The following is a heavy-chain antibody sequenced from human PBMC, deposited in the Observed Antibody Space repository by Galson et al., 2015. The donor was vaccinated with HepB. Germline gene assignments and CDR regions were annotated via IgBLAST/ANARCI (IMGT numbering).Heavy chain of an antibody. V-gene: IGHV4-39*07. J-gene: IGHJ4*02. Sequence: ETLSLTCTVSGGSISSSSYYWGWIRQPPGKGLEWIGSIYYSGSTYYNPSLKSRVTISVDTSKNQFSLKLSSVTAADTAVYYCARELYDFWSGYPYYFDYWGQGTLVTVSS. CDR3: ARELYDFWSGYPYYFDY. CDR1: GGSISSSSYY. D-gene: IGHD3-3*01. CDR2: IYYSGST.